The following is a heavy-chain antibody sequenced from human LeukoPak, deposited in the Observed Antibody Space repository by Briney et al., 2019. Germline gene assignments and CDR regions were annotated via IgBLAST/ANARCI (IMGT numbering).Heavy chain of an antibody. V-gene: IGHV7-4-1*02. J-gene: IGHJ4*02. CDR2: INTNTGNP. CDR1: GYTFTSYA. Sequence: ASVKVSCKASGYTFTSYAMNWVRQAPGRGLEWMGWINTNTGNPTYAQGFTGRFVFSLDTSVSTAYLQISSLKAEDTAVYYCARGTREFGELLFFDYWAREPWSPSPQ. CDR3: ARGTREFGELLFFDY. D-gene: IGHD3-10*01.